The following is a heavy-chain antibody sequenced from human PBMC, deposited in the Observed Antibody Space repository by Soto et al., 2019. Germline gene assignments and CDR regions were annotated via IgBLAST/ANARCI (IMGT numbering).Heavy chain of an antibody. CDR2: IIPIFGTA. J-gene: IGHJ4*02. CDR1: GGTFSSYA. Sequence: QVQLVQSGAEVKKPGSSVKVSCKASGGTFSSYAISWVRQAPGQGLEWMGGIIPIFGTANYAQKFQGRVTITADESKSTAYMELNSMRSEDTAVYYCARESRYCSGGSCYFLPGIDYWGQGTLVTVSS. V-gene: IGHV1-69*12. CDR3: ARESRYCSGGSCYFLPGIDY. D-gene: IGHD2-15*01.